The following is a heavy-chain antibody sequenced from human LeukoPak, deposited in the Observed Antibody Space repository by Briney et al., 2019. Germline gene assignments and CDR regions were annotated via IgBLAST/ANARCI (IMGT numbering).Heavy chain of an antibody. D-gene: IGHD4/OR15-4a*01. Sequence: PGGSLRLSCAASGFTVSSNYMSWVRQAPGKGLEWVSIIYGSGDTCYADSVKGRFTISRDNSKNTLYLQMNSLRDEDTAVYYCARDRRLTLDYWGQGTLVTVSS. V-gene: IGHV3-66*01. CDR2: IYGSGDT. CDR3: ARDRRLTLDY. J-gene: IGHJ4*02. CDR1: GFTVSSNY.